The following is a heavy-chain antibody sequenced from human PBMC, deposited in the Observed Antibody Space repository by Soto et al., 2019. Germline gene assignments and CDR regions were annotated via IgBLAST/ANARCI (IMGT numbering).Heavy chain of an antibody. V-gene: IGHV3-23*01. J-gene: IGHJ4*02. CDR3: AKTPGVITVITSFDH. Sequence: PWGSLRLSCLASVFTFNKYALAWVRQAPGKGLEWVSAISGSGASTYDADSVKGRFTISRDNSNNTLYLQMNSLRAEDTAVYYCAKTPGVITVITSFDHWGQGTPVTVSS. D-gene: IGHD3-16*01. CDR1: VFTFNKYA. CDR2: ISGSGAST.